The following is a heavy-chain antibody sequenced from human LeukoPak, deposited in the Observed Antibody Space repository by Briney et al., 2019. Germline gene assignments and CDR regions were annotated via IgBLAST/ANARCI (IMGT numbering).Heavy chain of an antibody. CDR2: IYYTGST. CDR3: ARIAAGANGYTWFDP. J-gene: IGHJ5*02. D-gene: IGHD6-25*01. Sequence: PSETLSLTCAVSGGSISTYYWNWIRQPPGKGLEWIGYIYYTGSTIYNPSLKSRVTISVDTSKNQFSLKLSSVTAADTAVYYCARIAAGANGYTWFDPWGQGTLVTVSS. V-gene: IGHV4-59*08. CDR1: GGSISTYY.